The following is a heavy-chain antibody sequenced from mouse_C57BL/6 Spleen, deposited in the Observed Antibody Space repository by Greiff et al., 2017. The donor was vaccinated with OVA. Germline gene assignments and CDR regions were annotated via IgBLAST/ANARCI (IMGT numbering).Heavy chain of an antibody. J-gene: IGHJ4*01. CDR2: IYPGDGDT. CDR3: ARKDYYGSSYDYYAMDY. D-gene: IGHD1-1*01. CDR1: GYAFSSSW. V-gene: IGHV1-82*01. Sequence: QVHVKQSGPELVKPGASVKISCKASGYAFSSSWMNWVKQRPGKGLEWIGRIYPGDGDTNYNGKFKGKATLTADKSSSTAYMQLSSLTSEDSAVYFCARKDYYGSSYDYYAMDYWGQGTSVTGSS.